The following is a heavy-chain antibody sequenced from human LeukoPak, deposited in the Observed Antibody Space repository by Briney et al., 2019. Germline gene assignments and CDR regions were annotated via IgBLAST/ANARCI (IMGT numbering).Heavy chain of an antibody. J-gene: IGHJ6*04. CDR2: IKQDGSEK. CDR3: ARDSQYQLKYYYYGMDV. D-gene: IGHD2-2*01. Sequence: GGSLRLSCAASGFTFSSYWMSWVRQAPGKGLEWVANIKQDGSEKYYVDSVKGRFTISRDNAKNSLYLQMNSLGAEDTAVYYCARDSQYQLKYYYYGMDVWGKGTTVTVSS. CDR1: GFTFSSYW. V-gene: IGHV3-7*03.